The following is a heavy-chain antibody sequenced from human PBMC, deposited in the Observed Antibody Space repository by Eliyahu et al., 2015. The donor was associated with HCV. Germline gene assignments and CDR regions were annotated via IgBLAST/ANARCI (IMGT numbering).Heavy chain of an antibody. CDR3: ARDDNRRGWFDP. CDR2: IYSGGST. Sequence: EVQLVESGGGLIQPGGSLRLSCAASVFTFGSNYLGWVRQAPGKGLEWVSVIYSGGSTYYADSVKGRFTISRDNSKNTLYLQMNSLRAEDTAVYYCARDDNRRGWFDPWGQGTLVTVSS. V-gene: IGHV3-53*01. D-gene: IGHD1-14*01. CDR1: VFTFGSNY. J-gene: IGHJ5*02.